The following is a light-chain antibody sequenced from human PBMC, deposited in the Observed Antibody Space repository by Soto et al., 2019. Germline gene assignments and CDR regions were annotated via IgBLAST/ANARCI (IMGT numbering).Light chain of an antibody. CDR3: QDYGSSPGT. CDR2: GAS. J-gene: IGKJ1*01. Sequence: EIVLTQSPGTLSLSPGERVTLSCRASQSISSTYLAWYQQKPGQAPRLLIQGASSRATGIPDRFRGSGSGTDFTRTIGRLEPEDPAVEYCQDYGSSPGTVGQGTKVENK. CDR1: QSISSTY. V-gene: IGKV3-20*01.